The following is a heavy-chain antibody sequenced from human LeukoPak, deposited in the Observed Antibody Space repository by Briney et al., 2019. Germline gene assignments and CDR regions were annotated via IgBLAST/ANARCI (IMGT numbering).Heavy chain of an antibody. J-gene: IGHJ4*02. CDR3: ARGSGDHGLIYFDY. CDR1: GGSISSSGYY. D-gene: IGHD4-17*01. CDR2: IYYSGST. V-gene: IGHV4-39*07. Sequence: SETLSLTCTVSGGSISSSGYYWGWIRQPPGKGLEWIGSIYYSGSTYYNPSLKSRVTMSVVTSKDQFSLKLSSVTAADTAVYYCARGSGDHGLIYFDYWGQGTLVSVSS.